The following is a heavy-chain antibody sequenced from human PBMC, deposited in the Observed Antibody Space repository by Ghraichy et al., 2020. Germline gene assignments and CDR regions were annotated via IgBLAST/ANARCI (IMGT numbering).Heavy chain of an antibody. J-gene: IGHJ4*02. CDR2: IKSKSAGGTP. V-gene: IGHV3-15*01. Sequence: GGSLRLSCAVSGFSFNNAWMSWVRQAPGKGLEWVGRIKSKSAGGTPDYAAPVKGRFTISRDDSKNTLYLQMNSLKTEDTAVYYCAITELPADGYWGQGTLVTVSS. CDR3: AITELPADGY. D-gene: IGHD1-26*01. CDR1: GFSFNNAW.